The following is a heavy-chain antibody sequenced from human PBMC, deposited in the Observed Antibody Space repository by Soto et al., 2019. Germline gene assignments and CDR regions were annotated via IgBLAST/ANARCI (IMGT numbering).Heavy chain of an antibody. D-gene: IGHD4-17*01. CDR2: IYPGDSDT. V-gene: IGHV5-51*01. CDR3: ARQMKSTVTSFAFDL. Sequence: LKISCKGSGYSFTTYWIGWVRLLPGKGLEWMGLIYPGDSDTRYNPSFRGQVTISADKSNSTAYLQWSSLKASDTAIFYCARQMKSTVTSFAFDLWGQGTMVTVSS. CDR1: GYSFTTYW. J-gene: IGHJ3*01.